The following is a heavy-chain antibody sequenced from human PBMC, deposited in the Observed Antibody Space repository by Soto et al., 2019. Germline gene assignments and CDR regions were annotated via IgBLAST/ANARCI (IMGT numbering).Heavy chain of an antibody. D-gene: IGHD3-10*01. Sequence: SVKVSCKASGYTFTSYGISWVRQAPGQGLEWMGWISAYNGNTNYAQKLQGRVTMTTDTSTSTAYMELRSLRSDDTAVYYCARDPILLWFGGAFDIWGQGTMVTVSS. CDR2: ISAYNGNT. V-gene: IGHV1-18*01. J-gene: IGHJ3*02. CDR3: ARDPILLWFGGAFDI. CDR1: GYTFTSYG.